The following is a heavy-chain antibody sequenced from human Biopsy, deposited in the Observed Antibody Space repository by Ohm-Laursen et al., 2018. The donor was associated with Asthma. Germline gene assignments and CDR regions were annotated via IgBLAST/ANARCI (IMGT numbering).Heavy chain of an antibody. Sequence: SLRLSCAAPGFTFSDYYMSWIRQAPGKGLEWVSYISTGGTTINYADSVKGRFTISRDNAKNSLYLQLNSLRAGDTAVYYCARAQDYYDSRGYYRSFDYWGQGTLVTVSS. CDR2: ISTGGTTI. D-gene: IGHD3-22*01. CDR3: ARAQDYYDSRGYYRSFDY. CDR1: GFTFSDYY. J-gene: IGHJ4*02. V-gene: IGHV3-11*01.